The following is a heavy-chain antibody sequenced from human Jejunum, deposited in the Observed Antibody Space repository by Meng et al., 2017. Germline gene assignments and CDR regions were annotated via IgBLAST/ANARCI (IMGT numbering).Heavy chain of an antibody. J-gene: IGHJ3*02. V-gene: IGHV3-74*01. CDR2: INSDGSST. Sequence: VEESGGGLVQPGGSLRLSCAASGFTFSSYWMHWVRQAPGKGLVWVSRINSDGSSTIYADSVKGRFTISRDNAKNTLYLQMNSLRAEDTAVYYCAKVDTAMVSNDAFDIWGQGTMVTVSS. D-gene: IGHD5-18*01. CDR3: AKVDTAMVSNDAFDI. CDR1: GFTFSSYW.